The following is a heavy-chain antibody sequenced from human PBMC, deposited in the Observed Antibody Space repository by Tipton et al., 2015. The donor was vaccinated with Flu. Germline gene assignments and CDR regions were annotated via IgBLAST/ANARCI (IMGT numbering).Heavy chain of an antibody. CDR2: IFHSGNS. J-gene: IGHJ5*01. D-gene: IGHD4-11*01. CDR1: GYSIRSSNYY. V-gene: IGHV4-38-2*01. CDR3: ARRDYSNYVSEPKNWFDS. Sequence: TQSLTCAVSGYSIRSSNYYWGWIRQPPGKGLEWIGNIFHSGNSYHNPSLKSRVTMSIETSKNQFSLKLSSVTAADTAVYYCARRDYSNYVSEPKNWFDSWGQGALVIVSS.